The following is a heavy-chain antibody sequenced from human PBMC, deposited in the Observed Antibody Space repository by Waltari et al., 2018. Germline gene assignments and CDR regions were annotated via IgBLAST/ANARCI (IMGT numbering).Heavy chain of an antibody. J-gene: IGHJ6*03. CDR2: IIPILGIA. CDR1: GGTFSSYA. V-gene: IGHV1-69*04. D-gene: IGHD1-26*01. Sequence: QVQLVQSGAEVKKPGSSVKVSCKASGGTFSSYAISWVRQAPGQGLEWMGGIIPILGIANYAQKFQGRVTITADESTSTAYMELSSLRSEDTAVYYCASFAGEYSGSYYNYYYYMDVWGKGTTVTVSS. CDR3: ASFAGEYSGSYYNYYYYMDV.